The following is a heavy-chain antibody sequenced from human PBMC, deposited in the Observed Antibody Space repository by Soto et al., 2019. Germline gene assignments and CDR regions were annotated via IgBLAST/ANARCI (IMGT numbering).Heavy chain of an antibody. D-gene: IGHD3-3*01. CDR2: IIPIFGTA. Sequence: GASVKVSCKASGYTFTNYGISWVRQAPGQGLEWMGGIIPIFGTANYAQKFQGRVTITADESTSTAYMELSSLRSEDTAVYYCARERDFHDFWSGPRSNYYYYYGMDVWGQGTTVTVSS. V-gene: IGHV1-69*13. J-gene: IGHJ6*02. CDR3: ARERDFHDFWSGPRSNYYYYYGMDV. CDR1: GYTFTNYG.